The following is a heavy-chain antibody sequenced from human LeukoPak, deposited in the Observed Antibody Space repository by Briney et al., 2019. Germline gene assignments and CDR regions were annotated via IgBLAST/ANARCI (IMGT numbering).Heavy chain of an antibody. V-gene: IGHV4-34*01. CDR2: INHSGST. CDR3: ARFNGVATIRSLISDAFDI. CDR1: GGSFSGYY. Sequence: SETLSLTCAVYGGSFSGYYWSWICQPPGKGLEWIGEINHSGSTNYNPPLKSRVTISVDTSKNQFSLKLSSVTAADTAVYYCARFNGVATIRSLISDAFDIWGQGTMVTVSS. J-gene: IGHJ3*02. D-gene: IGHD5-24*01.